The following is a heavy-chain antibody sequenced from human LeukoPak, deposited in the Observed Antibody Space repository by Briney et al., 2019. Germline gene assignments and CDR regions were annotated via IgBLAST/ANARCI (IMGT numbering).Heavy chain of an antibody. CDR2: IYYTGST. D-gene: IGHD5-12*01. J-gene: IGHJ4*02. CDR1: GGSVSSISSY. CDR3: ARDRGYVPDC. Sequence: SETLSLTCTVSGGSVSSISSYWSWIRQPPGKGLEWIGYIYYTGSTNYNPSLKSRVTISVDTSKSQFSLRLTSVTAEDTAVYYCARDRGYVPDCWGQGTLVTVSS. V-gene: IGHV4-61*01.